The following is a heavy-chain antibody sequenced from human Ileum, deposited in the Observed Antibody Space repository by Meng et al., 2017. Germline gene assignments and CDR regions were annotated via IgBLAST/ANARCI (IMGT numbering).Heavy chain of an antibody. CDR1: GGSIESNNW. CDR2: VYHSGST. V-gene: IGHV4-4*02. D-gene: IGHD3-10*02. CDR3: ARADYVRYFGL. J-gene: IGHJ2*01. Sequence: QVQLPESGPGLVKPSATLSLPCHGSGGSIESNNWWTWIRPPPGQGLEWIGEVYHSGSTHYNPSLQSRVTISIDNSKNRFSLSLNSVTAADTAIYYCARADYVRYFGLWGRGTLVTVSS.